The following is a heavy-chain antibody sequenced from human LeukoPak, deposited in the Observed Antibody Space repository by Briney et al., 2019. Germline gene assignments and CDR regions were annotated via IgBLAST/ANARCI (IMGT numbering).Heavy chain of an antibody. CDR2: ISYDGSNK. CDR1: GFTFSSYA. Sequence: QPGGSLRLSCAASGFTFSSYAMHWGRQAPGKGLEWVAVISYDGSNKYYADSVKGRFTISRDNSKNTLYLQMNSLRAEDTAVYYCARGPWALWSSSWWGYYFDYWGQGTLVTVSS. V-gene: IGHV3-30-3*01. J-gene: IGHJ4*02. CDR3: ARGPWALWSSSWWGYYFDY. D-gene: IGHD6-13*01.